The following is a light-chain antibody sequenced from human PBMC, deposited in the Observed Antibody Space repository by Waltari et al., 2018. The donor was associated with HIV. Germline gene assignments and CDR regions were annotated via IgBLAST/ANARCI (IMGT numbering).Light chain of an antibody. J-gene: IGKJ4*01. Sequence: DIVMTQSPDSLTVSLGERATINCKSSQSVLYNSNNKNYLAWYQQKPGQPPNLLIYWASTLESGVPDRFSGSGSVTDFTLTISTLQAEDVAVYYCQQYYSSPLTFGGGTKVEIK. CDR1: QSVLYNSNNKNY. V-gene: IGKV4-1*01. CDR2: WAS. CDR3: QQYYSSPLT.